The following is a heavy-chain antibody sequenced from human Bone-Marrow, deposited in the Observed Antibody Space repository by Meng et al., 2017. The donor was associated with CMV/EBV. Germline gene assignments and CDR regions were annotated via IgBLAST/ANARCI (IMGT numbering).Heavy chain of an antibody. CDR2: IIPIFGTA. D-gene: IGHD3-16*01. Sequence: SVKVSCKASGGTFSSYAISWVRQAPGQGLEWMGGIIPIFGTANYAQKFQGRVTITTDESTSTAYMELSSLRSEDTAVYYCASPGGSLYYYGMDVWDQGTTVTVSS. J-gene: IGHJ6*02. CDR3: ASPGGSLYYYGMDV. V-gene: IGHV1-69*05. CDR1: GGTFSSYA.